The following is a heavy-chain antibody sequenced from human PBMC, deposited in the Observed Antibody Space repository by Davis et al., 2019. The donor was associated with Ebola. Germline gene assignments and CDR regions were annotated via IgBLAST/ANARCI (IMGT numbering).Heavy chain of an antibody. D-gene: IGHD5-12*01. CDR1: RYTFTNYY. J-gene: IGHJ3*02. V-gene: IGHV1-46*03. CDR2: INPNDGRT. CDR3: TTPGGQDSGYDVFDI. Sequence: SVTVSCLASRYTFTNYYMHSLRQAPGQGLEGMGMINPNDGRTIYVQKFQGRVTVTRDTSTTTVYMDLSSLRSEDTALYYCTTPGGQDSGYDVFDIWGQGTMVTVSS.